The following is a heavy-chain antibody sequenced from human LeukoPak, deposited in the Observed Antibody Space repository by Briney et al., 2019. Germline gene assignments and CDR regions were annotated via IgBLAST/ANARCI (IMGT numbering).Heavy chain of an antibody. D-gene: IGHD4-17*01. Sequence: GGSLRLSCAASEFTFSNYNMNWVRQAPGKGPEWVALIWYDGSNKYYGDSVKGRFTISRDNSKNTVYLQMNSLRAEDTGVYYCARDRLEAVSDDDYFDYWGQGTLVTVSS. J-gene: IGHJ4*02. CDR2: IWYDGSNK. V-gene: IGHV3-33*08. CDR1: EFTFSNYN. CDR3: ARDRLEAVSDDDYFDY.